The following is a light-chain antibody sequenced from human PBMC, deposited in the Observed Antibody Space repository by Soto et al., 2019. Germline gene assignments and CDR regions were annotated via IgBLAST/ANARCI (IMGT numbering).Light chain of an antibody. J-gene: IGLJ1*01. V-gene: IGLV2-8*01. CDR2: DVS. Sequence: QSALTRPPSASGSPGQSVTISCTGTSSDVGGYNYVSWYQQHPGKAPKLMIYDVSSRPSGVPDRFSGSKSGNTASLTVSGLQAEDEADYYCSSYAGTHIVFGTGTKVTVL. CDR1: SSDVGGYNY. CDR3: SSYAGTHIV.